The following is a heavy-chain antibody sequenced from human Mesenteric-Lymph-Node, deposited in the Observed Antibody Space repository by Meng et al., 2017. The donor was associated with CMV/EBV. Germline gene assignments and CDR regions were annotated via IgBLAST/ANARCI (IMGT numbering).Heavy chain of an antibody. J-gene: IGHJ4*02. CDR3: ARSLRGRGSDY. CDR2: ISAYSGNT. D-gene: IGHD3-10*01. CDR1: DYTFTSYG. Sequence: SCKASDYTFTSYGISWVRQAPGQGLEWMGWISAYSGNTNYAQKLQGRVTMTTDTSTSTVYIELSSLRSDDTATYYCARSLRGRGSDYWGQGTLVTVSS. V-gene: IGHV1-18*01.